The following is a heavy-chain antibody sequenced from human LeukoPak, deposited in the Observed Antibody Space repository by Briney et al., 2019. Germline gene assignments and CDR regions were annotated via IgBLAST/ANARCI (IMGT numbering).Heavy chain of an antibody. D-gene: IGHD3-22*01. J-gene: IGHJ4*02. CDR3: ARIHSSGYILDY. CDR2: IKQDGSEK. CDR1: GFTFSSYW. V-gene: IGHV3-7*01. Sequence: PGGSLRLSCAASGFTFSSYWMSWVRPAPGKGLEWVANIKQDGSEKYYVDSVKGRFTTSRDNAKNSLYMQMNSLRAQDTAVYYCARIHSSGYILDYWGQGPLVTVSS.